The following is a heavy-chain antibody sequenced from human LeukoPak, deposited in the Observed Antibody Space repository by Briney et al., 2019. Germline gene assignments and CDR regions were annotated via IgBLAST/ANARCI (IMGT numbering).Heavy chain of an antibody. CDR1: EFAFSSYG. Sequence: GGSLRLSCAASEFAFSSYGMSWVRQAPGKGLEWVANIKEDGSEKNYVGSAKGRFTISRDNAKNSLYLQMNSLRAEDTAVYYCTTGRPWSRSAYWSQGTLVTVSS. D-gene: IGHD3-3*01. CDR3: TTGRPWSRSAY. CDR2: IKEDGSEK. V-gene: IGHV3-7*01. J-gene: IGHJ4*02.